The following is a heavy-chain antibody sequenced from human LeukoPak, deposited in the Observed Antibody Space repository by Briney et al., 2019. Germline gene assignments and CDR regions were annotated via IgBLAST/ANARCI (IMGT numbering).Heavy chain of an antibody. J-gene: IGHJ6*04. CDR3: AGSAMVRGVIITWYYYGMDV. D-gene: IGHD3-10*01. Sequence: GGSLRLSCAASGFTFSSYLMSWVRQAPGKGLEWVANIKQDGSEKYYVDSVKGRFNISRDNAKNTLYLKMNSLRAEDTAVYYCAGSAMVRGVIITWYYYGMDVWGKGTTVTVSS. CDR2: IKQDGSEK. CDR1: GFTFSSYL. V-gene: IGHV3-7*03.